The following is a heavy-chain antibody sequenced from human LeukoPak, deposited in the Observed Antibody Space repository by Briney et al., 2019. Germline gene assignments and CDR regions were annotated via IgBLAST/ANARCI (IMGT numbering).Heavy chain of an antibody. CDR1: GGSISSSSYY. Sequence: SETLSLTCTVSGGSISSSSYYWGWIRQPPGKGLEWIGGIYYSGSTYYNPSPKSRVTISVDTSKNQFSLKLSSVTAADTAVYYCARLGYCSGGSCYRPFDPWGQGTLVTVSS. V-gene: IGHV4-39*07. CDR2: IYYSGST. J-gene: IGHJ5*02. CDR3: ARLGYCSGGSCYRPFDP. D-gene: IGHD2-15*01.